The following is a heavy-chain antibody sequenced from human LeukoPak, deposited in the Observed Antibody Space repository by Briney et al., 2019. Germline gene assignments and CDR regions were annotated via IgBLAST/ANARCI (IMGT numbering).Heavy chain of an antibody. CDR3: ARRGYYGSGTFDY. J-gene: IGHJ4*02. CDR2: IYYSGST. V-gene: IGHV4-59*08. CDR1: GGSISSYY. Sequence: SETLSLTCTVSGGSISSYYWSWIRQPPGKGLEWIGYIYYSGSTNYNPSLKSRVTISVDTSKNQFSLKLSSVTAADTAVYYCARRGYYGSGTFDYWGQGTLVTVSS. D-gene: IGHD3-10*01.